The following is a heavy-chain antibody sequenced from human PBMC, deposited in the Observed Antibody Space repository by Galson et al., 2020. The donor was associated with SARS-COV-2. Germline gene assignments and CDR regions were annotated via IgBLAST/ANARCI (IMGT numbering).Heavy chain of an antibody. CDR2: IYWDDDK. Sequence: GPTLVTPTQTLTLTCTFSGFSLRTTGVGVGWTRQPPGKALEWLALIYWDDDKRYSPSLKSRLTITKDTSKNQVVLTMTNMDPVDTATYCCAHRTPGYSSGWWGYWGQGTLVTVSS. V-gene: IGHV2-5*02. CDR3: AHRTPGYSSGWWGY. CDR1: GFSLRTTGVG. D-gene: IGHD6-19*01. J-gene: IGHJ4*02.